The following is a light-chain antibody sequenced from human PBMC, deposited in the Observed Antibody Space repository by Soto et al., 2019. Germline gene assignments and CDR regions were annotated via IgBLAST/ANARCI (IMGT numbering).Light chain of an antibody. J-gene: IGKJ1*01. CDR1: QGIRND. CDR2: AAA. CDR3: LQHIGSPRT. V-gene: IGKV1-17*01. Sequence: DIQMTQSTSSLSASVGDRVTITCRASQGIRNDLAWYRQKPGKAPERLIYAAASLQGGVPSRFRGGGSGTEFTHTSIGLQPEHFATDYCLQHIGSPRTFGHGTQIDSK.